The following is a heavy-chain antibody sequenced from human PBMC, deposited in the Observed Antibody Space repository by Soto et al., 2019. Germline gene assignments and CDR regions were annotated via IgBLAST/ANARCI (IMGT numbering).Heavy chain of an antibody. D-gene: IGHD6-19*01. J-gene: IGHJ4*02. V-gene: IGHV4-31*03. CDR2: IYYSGST. CDR3: AKDVGIAVAGTIDY. Sequence: PSETLSLTCTVSGGSISSGGYYWSWIRQHPGKGLEWIGYIYYSGSTYYNPSLKSRVTISVDTSKNQFSLKLSSVTAADTAVYYCAKDVGIAVAGTIDYWGQGTLVTVSS. CDR1: GGSISSGGYY.